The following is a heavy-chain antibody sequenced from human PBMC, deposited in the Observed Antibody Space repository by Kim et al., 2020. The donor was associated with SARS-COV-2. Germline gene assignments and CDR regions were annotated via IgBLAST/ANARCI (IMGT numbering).Heavy chain of an antibody. D-gene: IGHD1-26*01. J-gene: IGHJ6*02. CDR1: GFTFSSYS. Sequence: GGSLRLSCAASGFTFSSYSMNWVRQAPGKGLEWVSYISSSSTIYYADSVKGRFTISRDNAKNSLYLQMNSLRAEDTAVYYCARGTVGATRTYYYYGMDVWGQGTTVTVSS. CDR2: ISSSSTI. CDR3: ARGTVGATRTYYYYGMDV. V-gene: IGHV3-48*04.